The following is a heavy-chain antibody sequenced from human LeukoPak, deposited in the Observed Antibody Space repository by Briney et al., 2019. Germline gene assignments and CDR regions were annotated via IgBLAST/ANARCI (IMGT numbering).Heavy chain of an antibody. Sequence: GGSLRLSCEASGFTFSSYGMHWVRQAPGKGLEWVAVISYDGSNKDYADSVKGRFTISRDNSKNTLYLQMNSLRAEDTAVYYCAKDPGPDAFDIWGQGTMVTVSS. CDR3: AKDPGPDAFDI. CDR2: ISYDGSNK. CDR1: GFTFSSYG. J-gene: IGHJ3*02. V-gene: IGHV3-30*18.